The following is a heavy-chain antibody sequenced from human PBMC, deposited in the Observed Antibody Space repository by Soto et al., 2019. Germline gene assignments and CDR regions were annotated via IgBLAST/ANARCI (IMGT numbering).Heavy chain of an antibody. CDR3: ATGGIHYEA. V-gene: IGHV3-11*01. D-gene: IGHD4-17*01. CDR1: GFAFRHNY. J-gene: IGHJ5*02. CDR2: ISTSGSPA. Sequence: GSLRLSCTVSGFAFRHNYLTWIRQAPGKGLEWLSYISTSGSPAYYADSVKGRFTISTDNAKKSLYLQMDSLRAEDTGVYYCATGGIHYEAWGQGTLVTVSS.